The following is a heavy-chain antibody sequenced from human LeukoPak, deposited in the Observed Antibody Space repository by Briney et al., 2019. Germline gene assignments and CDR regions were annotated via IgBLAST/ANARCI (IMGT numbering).Heavy chain of an antibody. CDR2: ISYDGNYK. CDR3: VRDDDFGFDH. V-gene: IGHV3-30*14. D-gene: IGHD3-3*01. CDR1: GFIFSIYD. J-gene: IGHJ4*02. Sequence: GGSLRLSCAASGFIFSIYDMHWVRQAPGKGLEWVAVISYDGNYKYSADSVKGRFTISRDDSKDTMYLQMNNLRAEDTAVYYCVRDDDFGFDHWGQGTLVTVSS.